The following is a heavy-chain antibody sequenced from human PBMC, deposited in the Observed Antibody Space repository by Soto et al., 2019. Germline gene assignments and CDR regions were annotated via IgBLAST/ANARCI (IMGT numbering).Heavy chain of an antibody. V-gene: IGHV4-4*02. Sequence: SETLSLTCAVSGGSISSSNWWSWVRQPPGKGLEWIGEIYHSGSTNYNPSLKSRVTISVDKSKNQFSLILSSLTAADTAVYYCAAGGVLRGCGEKVHNSFDIWGQGTMVTV. CDR1: GGSISSSNW. CDR3: AAGGVLRGCGEKVHNSFDI. CDR2: IYHSGST. D-gene: IGHD3-10*01. J-gene: IGHJ3*02.